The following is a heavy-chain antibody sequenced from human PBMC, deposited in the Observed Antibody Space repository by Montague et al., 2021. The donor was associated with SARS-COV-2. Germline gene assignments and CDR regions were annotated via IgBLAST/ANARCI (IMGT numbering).Heavy chain of an antibody. D-gene: IGHD1-14*01. V-gene: IGHV4-34*01. J-gene: IGHJ6*02. CDR2: ISHCGTT. CDR3: GRGRKVVPWFRYYDMDV. CDR1: DGSFSGYY. Sequence: SETLSLTCAVYDGSFSGYYWYWIRQPPGKGLEWIGEISHCGTTNYNPSLKSRATISLDKSKSQFSLKLTSVTAADTAIYYCGRGRKVVPWFRYYDMDVWGQGTTVTVSS.